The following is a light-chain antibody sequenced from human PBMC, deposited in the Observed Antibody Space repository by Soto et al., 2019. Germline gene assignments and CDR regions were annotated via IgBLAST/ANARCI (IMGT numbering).Light chain of an antibody. CDR1: QSISRW. CDR3: QQYNDYSGQ. Sequence: DIQMTQSPSTLSASVGDRVTITCRASQSISRWLAWHQQKPGKAPRLLIYDASNLQRGVPSRFSGSGSGTEFTLTITSLQPEDFATYYGQQYNDYSGQIGEGTKV. J-gene: IGKJ1*01. V-gene: IGKV1-5*01. CDR2: DAS.